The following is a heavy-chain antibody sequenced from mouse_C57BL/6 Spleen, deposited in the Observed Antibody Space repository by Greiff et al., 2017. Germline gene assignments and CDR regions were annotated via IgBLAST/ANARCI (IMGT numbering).Heavy chain of an antibody. V-gene: IGHV5-16*01. CDR3: AREKAYSAMDY. J-gene: IGHJ4*01. CDR2: INSDGSST. Sequence: EVMLVESEGGLVQPGSSMKLSCTASGFTFSDYYMAWVRQVPEKGLEWVANINSDGSSTYYLDSLKSRFIISRDNAKNILYLQMSSLKSEDTATYYCAREKAYSAMDYWGQGTSVTVSS. CDR1: GFTFSDYY.